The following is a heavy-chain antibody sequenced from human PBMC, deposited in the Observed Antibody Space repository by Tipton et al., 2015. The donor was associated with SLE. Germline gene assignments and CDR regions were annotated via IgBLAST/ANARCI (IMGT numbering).Heavy chain of an antibody. CDR1: GFTFDIYA. J-gene: IGHJ6*02. D-gene: IGHD2-2*01. CDR2: ISGSAGST. CDR3: AKDRAEAAAFDFDGMDV. Sequence: GSLRLSCVASGFTFDIYAMNWVRQAPGKGLEWVSVISGSAGSTHYADSVKGRFTISRDNSKNTLYLQMDSLRPEDTAVYYCAKDRAEAAAFDFDGMDVWGQGTTVTVAS. V-gene: IGHV3-23*01.